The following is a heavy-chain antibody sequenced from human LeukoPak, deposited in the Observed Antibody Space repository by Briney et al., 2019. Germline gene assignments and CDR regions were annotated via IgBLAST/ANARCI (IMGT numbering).Heavy chain of an antibody. Sequence: PSETLSLTCTVSSYSISSGYYWGWIRQPPGKGLEWIGSIYHSGSTYYNPSLKSRVTISVDTSKNQFSLKLSSVTAADTAVYYCARGDSDYGGKDYEFDYWGQGTLVTVSS. D-gene: IGHD4-23*01. CDR3: ARGDSDYGGKDYEFDY. J-gene: IGHJ4*02. V-gene: IGHV4-38-2*02. CDR2: IYHSGST. CDR1: SYSISSGYY.